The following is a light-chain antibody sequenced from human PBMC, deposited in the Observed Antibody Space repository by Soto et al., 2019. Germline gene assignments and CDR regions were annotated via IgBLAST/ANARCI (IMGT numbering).Light chain of an antibody. CDR2: KAS. V-gene: IGKV1-5*03. Sequence: IQMTQSPSTVSASVGDRVTITCRASQSISIWLAWYQQKPGKAPKLLLYKASSLESEVPSRFSGSGSGTEFTLTINSLQPDDSATYYCQQYNSDSTFGQGTKVEIK. J-gene: IGKJ1*01. CDR3: QQYNSDST. CDR1: QSISIW.